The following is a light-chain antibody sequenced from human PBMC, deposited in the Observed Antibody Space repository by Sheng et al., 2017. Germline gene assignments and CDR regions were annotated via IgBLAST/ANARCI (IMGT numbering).Light chain of an antibody. V-gene: IGKV1-39*01. Sequence: DIQMTQSPSSLSASVGDRVTITCRASQSISSFINWYQQKPGKAPNLLIYVASSLQSGVPSRFSGSGSGTDFTLTISSLQPEDFATYFCQHSHSFGLGDQGWRSN. CDR1: QSISSF. CDR2: VAS. J-gene: IGKJ2*03. CDR3: QHSHS.